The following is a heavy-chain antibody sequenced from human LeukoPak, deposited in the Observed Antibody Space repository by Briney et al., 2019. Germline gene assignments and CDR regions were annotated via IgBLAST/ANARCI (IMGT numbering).Heavy chain of an antibody. J-gene: IGHJ4*02. CDR1: GFTFSSYW. V-gene: IGHV3-74*01. CDR3: ARDYRYSGYE. D-gene: IGHD5-12*01. CDR2: INTGGSST. Sequence: PGGSLRLSCAASGFTFSSYWMHWVRQAPGKGLVWVSHINTGGSSTTYADSVKGRFTISRDNAKNTLYLQMNSLRAEDTAVYYCARDYRYSGYEWGQGTLVTVSS.